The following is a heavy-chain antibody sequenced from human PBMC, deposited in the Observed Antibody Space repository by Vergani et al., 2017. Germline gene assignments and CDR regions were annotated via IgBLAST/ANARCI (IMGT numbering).Heavy chain of an antibody. J-gene: IGHJ6*03. CDR1: GGSFSGYY. CDR3: ARGSDCSGGSCYVYYYYYMDV. CDR2: INHSGST. D-gene: IGHD2-15*01. Sequence: QVQLQQWGAGLLKPSETLSLTCAVYGGSFSGYYWSWIRQPPGKGLEWIGEINHSGSTNYNPSLKSRVTISVDTSKNQFSLKLSSVTAADTAVYYCARGSDCSGGSCYVYYYYYMDVWGKGP. V-gene: IGHV4-34*01.